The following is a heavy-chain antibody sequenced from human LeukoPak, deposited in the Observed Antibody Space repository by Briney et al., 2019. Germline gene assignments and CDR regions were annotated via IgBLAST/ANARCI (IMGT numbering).Heavy chain of an antibody. J-gene: IGHJ5*02. CDR1: GGSISSYY. CDR3: ARGSDIVVVPAARYNWFDP. Sequence: SETLSLTCTVSGGSISSYYWSWIRQPAGKGLEWIGRIYTSGSTNYNPSLKSRVTISVDTSENQFSLKLSSVTAADTAVYYCARGSDIVVVPAARYNWFDPWGQGTLVTVSS. D-gene: IGHD2-2*01. V-gene: IGHV4-4*07. CDR2: IYTSGST.